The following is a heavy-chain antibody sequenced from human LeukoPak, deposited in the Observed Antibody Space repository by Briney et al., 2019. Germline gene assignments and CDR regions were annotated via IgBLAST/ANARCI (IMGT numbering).Heavy chain of an antibody. J-gene: IGHJ4*02. CDR2: IRYDGSNK. CDR3: AKDPSLGIGYYFDY. Sequence: PGGSLRLSCAASGFTFSSYGMHWVRQAPGKGLEWVAFIRYDGSNKYYADSVKGRFTIPRDNSKNTLYLQMNSLRAEDTAVYYCAKDPSLGIGYYFDYWGQGTLVTVSS. CDR1: GFTFSSYG. D-gene: IGHD7-27*01. V-gene: IGHV3-30*02.